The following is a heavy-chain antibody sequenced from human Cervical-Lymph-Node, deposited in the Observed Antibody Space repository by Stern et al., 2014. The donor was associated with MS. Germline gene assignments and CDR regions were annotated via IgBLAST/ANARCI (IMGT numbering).Heavy chain of an antibody. J-gene: IGHJ3*02. CDR2: IWSDGKNI. CDR3: AREAPVEPAATDAFDI. CDR1: GFPFRTYG. V-gene: IGHV3-33*01. Sequence: VQLVESGGGVVQPWGSLRLSCAASGFPFRTYGMHWVRPAPGKGLELVAVIWSDGKNILYEDSVKGRFTISRDNSKNTLYLQMNTLTTEDTALYFRAREAPVEPAATDAFDIWGRGTMVAVSS. D-gene: IGHD2-2*01.